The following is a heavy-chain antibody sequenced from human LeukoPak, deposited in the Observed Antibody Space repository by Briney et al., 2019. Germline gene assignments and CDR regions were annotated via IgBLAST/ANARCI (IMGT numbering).Heavy chain of an antibody. V-gene: IGHV3-7*01. D-gene: IGHD3-22*01. Sequence: GGSLRLSCAVSGFTFSSYWMSWVRQAPGKGLEWVANIMQDGSEKYYVDSVKGRFTISRDNAKNSLYLQMNSLRAEDTAVYYCAKVITYDSSGYYRHPDYWGQGTLVTVSS. J-gene: IGHJ4*02. CDR1: GFTFSSYW. CDR3: AKVITYDSSGYYRHPDY. CDR2: IMQDGSEK.